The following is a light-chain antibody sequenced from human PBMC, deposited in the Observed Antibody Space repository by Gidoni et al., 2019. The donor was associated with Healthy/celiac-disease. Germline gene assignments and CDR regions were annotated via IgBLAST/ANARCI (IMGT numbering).Light chain of an antibody. Sequence: DIQMTQSPSTLSASVGDRVTIPCRASQSISSWLAWYQQKPGKAPKLLIYDASSLESGVPSRFSGSGSGTEFTLTISSLQPDDFATYYCQQYNSYPWTFGQGTKVEI. CDR1: QSISSW. CDR3: QQYNSYPWT. J-gene: IGKJ1*01. V-gene: IGKV1-5*01. CDR2: DAS.